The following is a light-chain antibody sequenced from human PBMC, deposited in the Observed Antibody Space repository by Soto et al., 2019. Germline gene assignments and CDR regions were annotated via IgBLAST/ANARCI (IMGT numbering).Light chain of an antibody. Sequence: ETVMTQSPDILSVSPGESATLSCRASRDVSTNLAWFHQKPGQTPRLVLYGASKRAAGIPARFSVSGSGTHFTLTISSLQSEDFGVYYCQHDNNWPPYSFGQGTKVEIK. V-gene: IGKV3-15*01. CDR2: GAS. CDR1: RDVSTN. CDR3: QHDNNWPPYS. J-gene: IGKJ2*03.